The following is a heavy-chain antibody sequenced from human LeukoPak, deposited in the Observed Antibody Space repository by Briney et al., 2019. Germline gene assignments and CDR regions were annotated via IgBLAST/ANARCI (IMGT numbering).Heavy chain of an antibody. CDR1: GGSISSYY. J-gene: IGHJ4*02. V-gene: IGHV4-59*08. CDR2: IYYSGST. CDR3: ASYYDSSGYIDY. Sequence: PSETLSLTCTVSGGSISSYYWSWIRQPPGKGLEWIGYIYYSGSTNYNPSLKSRVTISVDTSKNRFSLKLSSVTAADTAVYYCASYYDSSGYIDYWGQGTLVTVSS. D-gene: IGHD3-22*01.